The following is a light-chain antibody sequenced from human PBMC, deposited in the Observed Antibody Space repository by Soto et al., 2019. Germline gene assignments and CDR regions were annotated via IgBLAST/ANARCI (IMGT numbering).Light chain of an antibody. CDR3: HHYGASQRT. J-gene: IGKJ1*01. V-gene: IGKV3-20*01. Sequence: VLTQSPCTLSLSPGERATLSCRASQSVSSAFLAWFQQKPAQPPRLLIYAASRRATGIPDRFSGGGSGTDFTLTISGLEPEDFAVYYCHHYGASQRTFGRGT. CDR1: QSVSSAF. CDR2: AAS.